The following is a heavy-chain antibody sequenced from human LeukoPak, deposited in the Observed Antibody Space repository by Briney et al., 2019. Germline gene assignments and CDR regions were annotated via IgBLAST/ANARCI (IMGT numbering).Heavy chain of an antibody. CDR2: IKQDGSGL. V-gene: IGHV3-7*03. J-gene: IGHJ4*02. CDR1: GFTFNNYW. Sequence: GGSLRLSCAASGFTFNNYWMSWVRQAPGKGLEWVANIKQDGSGLYYVESVKGRFTISRDNAKNSLYLRMTSLRAEDTAVYYCARDPGRSGFDYWGQGTLVTVSS. CDR3: ARDPGRSGFDY.